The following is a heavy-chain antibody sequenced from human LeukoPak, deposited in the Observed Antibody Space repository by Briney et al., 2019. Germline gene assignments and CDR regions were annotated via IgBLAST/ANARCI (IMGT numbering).Heavy chain of an antibody. CDR2: INHSGST. Sequence: SETLSLTCAVYGGSFSGYYWSWIRQPPGKGLEWIGEINHSGSTNYNPSLKSRVTLSVDTSKNQFSLKLSSVTAADTAVYYCARYDSSGYCFDYWGQGTLVTVSS. CDR3: ARYDSSGYCFDY. J-gene: IGHJ4*02. D-gene: IGHD3-22*01. CDR1: GGSFSGYY. V-gene: IGHV4-34*01.